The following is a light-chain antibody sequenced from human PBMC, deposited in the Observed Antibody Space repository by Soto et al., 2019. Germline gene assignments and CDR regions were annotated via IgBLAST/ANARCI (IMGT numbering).Light chain of an antibody. CDR3: QQYYNLPIT. J-gene: IGKJ5*01. V-gene: IGKV1-33*01. CDR1: QDISND. Sequence: DIHITKSPSPLSEALGDRVTIPSQASQDISNDLNWYQQKPGKAPKLLIYDASNLETGVPSRFSGSGSGTDFTVTISSLQPEDFATYSCQQYYNLPITFGQGTRLEI. CDR2: DAS.